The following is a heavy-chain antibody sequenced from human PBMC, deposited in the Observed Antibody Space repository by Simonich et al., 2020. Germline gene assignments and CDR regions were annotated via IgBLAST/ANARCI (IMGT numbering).Heavy chain of an antibody. CDR3: ARVPGIYYYYGMDV. CDR1: GYTFTGYY. D-gene: IGHD3-10*01. V-gene: IGHV1-2*06. Sequence: GAEVKKPGASVKVSCKASGYTFTGYYMHWVRQAPGQGLEWMGRINPNSGGTNYAQKFQGRVTMTRDTSISTAYVELSRLRSDDTAVYYCARVPGIYYYYGMDVWGQGTTVTVSS. J-gene: IGHJ6*02. CDR2: INPNSGGT.